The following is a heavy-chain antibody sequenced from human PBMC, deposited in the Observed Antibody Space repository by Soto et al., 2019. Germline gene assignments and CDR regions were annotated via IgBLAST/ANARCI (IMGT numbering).Heavy chain of an antibody. Sequence: GGSLRLSCISSGFTFRTYTMNWVRQAPGKGLEWVSGIRGYSPYTFYAESVKGRFTISRDNAKNSLYLQMNSLRAEDTAVYYCARDRGYDAHDYYYNAMDVWGQGTTVTVSS. D-gene: IGHD3-10*01. V-gene: IGHV3-21*01. J-gene: IGHJ6*02. CDR2: IRGYSPYT. CDR3: ARDRGYDAHDYYYNAMDV. CDR1: GFTFRTYT.